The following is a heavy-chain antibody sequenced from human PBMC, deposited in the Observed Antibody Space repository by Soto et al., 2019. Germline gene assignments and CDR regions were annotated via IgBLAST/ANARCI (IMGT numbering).Heavy chain of an antibody. CDR2: IYWDDDK. Sequence: QITLKESGPTLVKPTQTLTLTCTFSGFSLSTSGVGVGWIRQPPGKALEWLALIYWDDDKRYSPSLKSRLTITKDTSKNQMVLTMTNMDPVDTARYYCAHRLGYSYAQPFSPSGVTWGQGTLVTVSS. J-gene: IGHJ5*02. D-gene: IGHD5-18*01. CDR1: GFSLSTSGVG. CDR3: AHRLGYSYAQPFSPSGVT. V-gene: IGHV2-5*02.